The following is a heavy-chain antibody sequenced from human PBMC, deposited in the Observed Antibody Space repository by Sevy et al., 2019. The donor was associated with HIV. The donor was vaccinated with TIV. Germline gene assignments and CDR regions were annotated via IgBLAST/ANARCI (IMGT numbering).Heavy chain of an antibody. CDR3: ARLFSCGGDCYYLDY. Sequence: GGSLRLSCAASAFTFSNYDMHWVRQAPGKGLEWVAVISHDGNYKNYADSVKVRFTISRDDFENTLYLQMSSLRPEDTAVYFCARLFSCGGDCYYLDYWGQGALVTVSS. CDR2: ISHDGNYK. J-gene: IGHJ4*02. V-gene: IGHV3-30-3*01. CDR1: AFTFSNYD. D-gene: IGHD2-21*02.